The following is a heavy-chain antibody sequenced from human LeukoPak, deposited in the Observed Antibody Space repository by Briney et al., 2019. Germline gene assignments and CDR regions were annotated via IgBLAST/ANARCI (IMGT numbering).Heavy chain of an antibody. CDR3: ARVSGVVVPAAIPYYFDY. Sequence: RRSLRLSCAASGFTFSSYAMHWVRQAPGKGLEWVAVISYDGSNKYYADSVKGRFTISRDNSKNTLYLQMNSLRAEDTAVYYCARVSGVVVPAAIPYYFDYWGQGTLVTVSS. CDR1: GFTFSSYA. V-gene: IGHV3-30-3*01. CDR2: ISYDGSNK. J-gene: IGHJ4*02. D-gene: IGHD2-2*02.